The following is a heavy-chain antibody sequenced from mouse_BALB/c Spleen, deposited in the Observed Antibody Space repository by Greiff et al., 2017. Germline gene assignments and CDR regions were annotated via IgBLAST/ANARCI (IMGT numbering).Heavy chain of an antibody. CDR1: GFTFTDYY. V-gene: IGHV7-3*02. CDR3: ARDNYYGSSFPYYYAMDY. Sequence: EVKLEESGGGLVQPGGSLRLSCATSGFTFTDYYMSWVRQPPGKALEWLGFIRNKANGYTTEYSASVKGRFTISRDNSQSILYLQMNTLRAEDSATYYCARDNYYGSSFPYYYAMDYWGQGTSVTVSS. D-gene: IGHD1-1*01. CDR2: IRNKANGYTT. J-gene: IGHJ4*01.